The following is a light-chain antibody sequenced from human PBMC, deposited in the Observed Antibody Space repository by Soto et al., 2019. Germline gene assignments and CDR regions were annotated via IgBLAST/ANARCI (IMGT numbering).Light chain of an antibody. CDR3: QHFGSSSLT. CDR1: QIVSSSD. Sequence: EIVLTQSPGTLSLSPGERATLSCRASQIVSSSDLAWYQQKPGQAPRLLIYGASNRATGTPDRFSGSGSGTNFTLTIRRLEPEDCAVYYCQHFGSSSLTFGQGTKVEIK. J-gene: IGKJ1*01. CDR2: GAS. V-gene: IGKV3-20*01.